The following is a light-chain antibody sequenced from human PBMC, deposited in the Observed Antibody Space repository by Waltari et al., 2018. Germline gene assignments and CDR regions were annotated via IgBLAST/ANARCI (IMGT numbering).Light chain of an antibody. V-gene: IGLV2-14*03. Sequence: QSALTQPASVSGSPGQSITIPCTGTSSDIGGYNYVSWYQQVPGKAPNLIIYDVSNRPSGVSSRFSGSKSGNTASLTISGLQAEDEANYYCSSYIDSSTLELFGGGTSLTVL. CDR1: SSDIGGYNY. CDR2: DVS. J-gene: IGLJ2*01. CDR3: SSYIDSSTLEL.